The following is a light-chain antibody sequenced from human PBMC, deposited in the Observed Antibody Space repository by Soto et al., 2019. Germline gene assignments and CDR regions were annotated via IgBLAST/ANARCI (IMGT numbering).Light chain of an antibody. CDR1: QSVSSSY. V-gene: IGKV3-20*01. J-gene: IGKJ4*01. CDR2: GVS. CDR3: QQYGSSPIT. Sequence: EIVLTQSPGTLSLSPGERATLSCRARQSVSSSYLAWYQQKPGQAPRLLMYGVSSRATGIPDRFSGSGSGTDFTLTISRLEPEDFAVYYCQQYGSSPITFGGGTKVEIK.